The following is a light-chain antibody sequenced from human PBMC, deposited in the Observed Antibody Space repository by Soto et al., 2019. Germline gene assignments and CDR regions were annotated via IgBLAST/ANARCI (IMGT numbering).Light chain of an antibody. V-gene: IGKV3-20*01. J-gene: IGKJ3*01. Sequence: EIVLTQSPGTLSLSPGERATLSCRASQSVSSSYLAWYQQKPGQAPSLLIYGASSRATAIPDRFSGSGSGTDFTLTISRLEPEDFAVYYCQQYGSSPFTFGPGTKVDIK. CDR1: QSVSSSY. CDR3: QQYGSSPFT. CDR2: GAS.